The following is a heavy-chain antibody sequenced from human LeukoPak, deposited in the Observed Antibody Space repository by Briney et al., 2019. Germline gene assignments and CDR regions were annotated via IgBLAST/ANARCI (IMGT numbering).Heavy chain of an antibody. D-gene: IGHD3-22*01. Sequence: SETLSLTCAVYGGSFSGYYWSWIRQPPGKGLEWIGEINHSGSTNYNPSLKSRVTISVDTSKNQFSLKLSSVTAADTAVYYCARGRDSSGYYYSAQSPYYFDYWGQGTLVTVSS. J-gene: IGHJ4*02. V-gene: IGHV4-34*01. CDR2: INHSGST. CDR1: GGSFSGYY. CDR3: ARGRDSSGYYYSAQSPYYFDY.